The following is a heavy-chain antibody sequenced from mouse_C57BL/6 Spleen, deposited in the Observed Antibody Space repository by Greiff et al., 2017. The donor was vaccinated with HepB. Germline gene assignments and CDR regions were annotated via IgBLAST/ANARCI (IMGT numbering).Heavy chain of an antibody. D-gene: IGHD2-4*01. V-gene: IGHV1-81*01. CDR2: IYPRSGNT. J-gene: IGHJ2*01. CDR3: AFYDYDGLDY. CDR1: GYTFTSYG. Sequence: VKLQESGAELARPGASVKLSCKASGYTFTSYGISWVKQRTGQGLEWIGEIYPRSGNTYYNEKFKGKATLTADKSSSTAYMELRSLTSEDSAVYFCAFYDYDGLDYWGQGTTLTVSS.